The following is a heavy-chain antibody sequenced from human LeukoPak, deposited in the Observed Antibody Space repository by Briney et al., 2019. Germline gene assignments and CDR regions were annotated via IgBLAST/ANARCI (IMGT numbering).Heavy chain of an antibody. CDR1: GYTFTGYY. D-gene: IGHD5-12*01. J-gene: IGHJ6*02. V-gene: IGHV1-2*02. CDR2: INPNSGGT. CDR3: ARARGATWAEYYYGMDV. Sequence: ASVKVSCKASGYTFTGYYMHWVRQAPGQGLEWMGWINPNSGGTNYAQKFQGRVTMTRDTSISTAYMELSRLRSDDTVVYYCARARGATWAEYYYGMDVWGQGTTVTVSS.